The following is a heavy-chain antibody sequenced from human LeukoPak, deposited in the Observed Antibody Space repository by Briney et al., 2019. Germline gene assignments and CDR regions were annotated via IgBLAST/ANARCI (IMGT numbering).Heavy chain of an antibody. CDR3: AKDPGYDFWSGYLGPPDY. J-gene: IGHJ4*02. V-gene: IGHV3-23*01. D-gene: IGHD3-3*01. CDR1: GFTFSSYA. CDR2: ISGSGGST. Sequence: GGSLRLSCPASGFTFSSYAMSWVRQAPGKGLEWVSSISGSGGSTYYADSVKGRFTISRDNSKNTLYLQMNSLRAEDTAVYYCAKDPGYDFWSGYLGPPDYWGQGTLVTVSS.